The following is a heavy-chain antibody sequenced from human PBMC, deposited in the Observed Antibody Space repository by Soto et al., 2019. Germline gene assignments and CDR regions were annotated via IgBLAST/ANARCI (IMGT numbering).Heavy chain of an antibody. D-gene: IGHD6-13*01. Sequence: GGSLRLSCAASGFTFSSYGMHWVRQAPGKGLEWVAVISYDGSNKYYADSVKGRFTISRDNSKNTLYLQMNSLRAEDTAVYYCAKDRALSSSWYHDPNPGPHCWGQGTLVTVSS. CDR3: AKDRALSSSWYHDPNPGPHC. J-gene: IGHJ4*02. V-gene: IGHV3-30*18. CDR1: GFTFSSYG. CDR2: ISYDGSNK.